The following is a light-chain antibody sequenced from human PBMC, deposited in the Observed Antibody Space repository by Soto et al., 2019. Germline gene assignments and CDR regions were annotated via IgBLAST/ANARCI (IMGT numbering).Light chain of an antibody. Sequence: EMVLTQSPGTLSLSAGERATLSCSASQSVTTSYLAWYQQKPGQAPRLLIYGASSRAAGIPDRFSGSGSGTDFTLTISRLEPEDFAVYYCQQYGSSLPTFGHGTKVDIK. CDR2: GAS. V-gene: IGKV3-20*01. CDR3: QQYGSSLPT. J-gene: IGKJ3*01. CDR1: QSVTTSY.